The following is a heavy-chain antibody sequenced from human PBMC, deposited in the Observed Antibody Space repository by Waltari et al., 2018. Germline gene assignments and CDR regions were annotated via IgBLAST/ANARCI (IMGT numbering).Heavy chain of an antibody. D-gene: IGHD2-15*01. CDR1: GGSFSGYY. Sequence: QVQLQQWGAGLLKPSETLSLTCAVYGGSFSGYYWSWIRQPPGKGLEWIGEINHSGSTNYNPSLKSRVTISVDTSKNQFSLKLSSVTAADTAVYYCARSGCSGGSCYTDLGYWGQGTLVTVSS. J-gene: IGHJ4*02. V-gene: IGHV4-34*01. CDR3: ARSGCSGGSCYTDLGY. CDR2: INHSGST.